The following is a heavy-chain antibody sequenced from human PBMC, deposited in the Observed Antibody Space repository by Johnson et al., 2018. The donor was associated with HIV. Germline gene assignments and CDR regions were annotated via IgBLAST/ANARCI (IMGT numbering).Heavy chain of an antibody. D-gene: IGHD3-10*01. Sequence: QMQLVESGGGVVQPGRSLRLSCAASGFTFSSYGMHWVRQAPGKGLEWVAVISYDGSNKYYAYSVKGRFTISRDNSKNTLYLQMNSLRAEDTAVYYCAKDLFYGSGSWGAFDIWGQGTMVTVSS. CDR3: AKDLFYGSGSWGAFDI. CDR1: GFTFSSYG. J-gene: IGHJ3*02. V-gene: IGHV3-30*18. CDR2: ISYDGSNK.